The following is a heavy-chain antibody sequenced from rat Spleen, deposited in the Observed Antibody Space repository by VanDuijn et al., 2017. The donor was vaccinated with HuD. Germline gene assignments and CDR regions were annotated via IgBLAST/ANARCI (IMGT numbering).Heavy chain of an antibody. D-gene: IGHD2-3*01. CDR2: ISYDGSST. V-gene: IGHV5-29*01. J-gene: IGHJ4*01. CDR1: GFTFSNSG. Sequence: EVQLVESGGGLVQPGRSLKLSCAASGFTFSNSGMAWVRKTPTKGLEWVATISYDGSSTYYRDSVKGRFTISRDNAKSTLYLQMDSLRSEDTATYYCATWDMGVMDAWGQVASVTVSS. CDR3: ATWDMGVMDA.